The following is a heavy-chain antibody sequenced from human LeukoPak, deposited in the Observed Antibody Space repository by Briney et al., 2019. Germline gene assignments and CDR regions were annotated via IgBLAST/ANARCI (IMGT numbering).Heavy chain of an antibody. CDR2: IYHSGST. V-gene: IGHV4-4*02. Sequence: SGTLSLTCAVSGGSISSSNWWSWVRQPPGKGLEWIGEIYHSGSTNYNPSLKSRVTISVDKSKNQFSLKLSSVTAADTAVYYCARGLNGGFLEWLLVYWGQGTLVTVSS. CDR3: ARGLNGGFLEWLLVY. D-gene: IGHD3-3*01. CDR1: GGSISSSNW. J-gene: IGHJ4*02.